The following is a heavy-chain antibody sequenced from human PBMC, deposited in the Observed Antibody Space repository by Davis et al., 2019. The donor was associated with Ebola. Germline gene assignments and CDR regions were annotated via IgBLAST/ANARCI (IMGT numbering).Heavy chain of an antibody. Sequence: GESLKIPCAASGFTFNIFDMHWVRQAPGRGPEWVAFVRSHGSDDHHADSVKGRFPISRDNYKNTLYLQMNSLRPEDTAVYYCARDSDDYSFDYWGQGTLVTVSS. D-gene: IGHD4-11*01. CDR2: VRSHGSDD. V-gene: IGHV3-30*02. J-gene: IGHJ4*02. CDR1: GFTFNIFD. CDR3: ARDSDDYSFDY.